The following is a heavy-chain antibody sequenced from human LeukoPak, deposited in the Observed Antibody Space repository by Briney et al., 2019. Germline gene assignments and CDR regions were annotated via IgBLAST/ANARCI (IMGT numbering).Heavy chain of an antibody. Sequence: PSETLSLTCAVYGGSFSGYYWSWIRQPPGKGLEWIGEINHSGSTNYNLSLKSRVTISVDTSKNQFSLKLSSVTAADTAVYYCARGQEIGDAFDIRGQGTMVTVSS. J-gene: IGHJ3*02. CDR1: GGSFSGYY. V-gene: IGHV4-34*01. CDR3: ARGQEIGDAFDI. CDR2: INHSGST. D-gene: IGHD3-22*01.